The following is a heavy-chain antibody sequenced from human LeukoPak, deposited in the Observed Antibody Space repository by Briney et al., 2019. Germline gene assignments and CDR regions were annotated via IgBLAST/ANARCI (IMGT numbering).Heavy chain of an antibody. Sequence: GGSLRLSCAASGFTFSSYWMSWVRQAPGKGLEWVANIKQDGSEKYYVDSVKGRFTISRDNAKNSLYLQVNSLRAEDTAVYYCARDLDIAAADAYYYYYYMDVWGKGTTVTVSS. V-gene: IGHV3-7*01. J-gene: IGHJ6*03. CDR2: IKQDGSEK. CDR3: ARDLDIAAADAYYYYYYMDV. D-gene: IGHD6-13*01. CDR1: GFTFSSYW.